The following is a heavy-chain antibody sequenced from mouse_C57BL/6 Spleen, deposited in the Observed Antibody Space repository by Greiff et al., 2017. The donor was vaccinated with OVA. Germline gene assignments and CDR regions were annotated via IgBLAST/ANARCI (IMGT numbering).Heavy chain of an antibody. D-gene: IGHD2-3*01. Sequence: QVQLQQPGAELVKPGASVKLSCKASGYTFTSYWMQWVKQRPGQGLEWIGEIDPSDSYTNYNQKFKGKATLTVDTSSSTAYMQLSSLTSEDSAVYYCAFYDGYLYYAMDYWGQGTSVTVSS. V-gene: IGHV1-50*01. CDR3: AFYDGYLYYAMDY. CDR1: GYTFTSYW. J-gene: IGHJ4*01. CDR2: IDPSDSYT.